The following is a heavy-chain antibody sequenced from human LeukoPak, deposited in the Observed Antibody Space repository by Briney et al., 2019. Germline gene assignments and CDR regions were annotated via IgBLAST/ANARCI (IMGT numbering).Heavy chain of an antibody. D-gene: IGHD1-26*01. CDR1: GGSLSSYY. J-gene: IGHJ6*02. V-gene: IGHV4-59*01. CDR3: ARVTRGSYYYGMDV. CDR2: IYYSGST. Sequence: SETLSLTCSVSGGSLSSYYWSWLRQPPGKALEWIGYIYYSGSTNYNPSLTSRVTISVDTSKNQFSLKLSSVTAADTAVYYCARVTRGSYYYGMDVWGQGTTVTVSS.